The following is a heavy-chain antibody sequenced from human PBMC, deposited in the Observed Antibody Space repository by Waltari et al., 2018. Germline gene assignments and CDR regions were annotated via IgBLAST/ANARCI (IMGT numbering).Heavy chain of an antibody. D-gene: IGHD3-22*01. CDR3: ARGRETMMDY. Sequence: HVQLQQWGAGLLKPSETLSLTCAVYGGSFSGYYWSWIRQPPGKGLEWIGEINHSGSTNYNPSLKSRVNISVDTSKNQFSLKLSSVTAADTAVYYCARGRETMMDYWGQGTQVTVSS. V-gene: IGHV4-34*01. J-gene: IGHJ4*02. CDR2: INHSGST. CDR1: GGSFSGYY.